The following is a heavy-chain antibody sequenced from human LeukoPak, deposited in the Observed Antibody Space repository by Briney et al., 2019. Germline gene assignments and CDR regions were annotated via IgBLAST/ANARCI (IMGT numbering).Heavy chain of an antibody. CDR2: ISGSGGST. Sequence: GGSLRLSCAASGFTFSSYDMSWVRQAPGKGLEWVTAISGSGGSTYYADSVKGRFTISRDNPKNTLYLQMNSLRAEDTAVYYCAKNPSAVGATEDYWGQGTLVTVSS. J-gene: IGHJ4*02. CDR3: AKNPSAVGATEDY. V-gene: IGHV3-23*01. CDR1: GFTFSSYD. D-gene: IGHD1-26*01.